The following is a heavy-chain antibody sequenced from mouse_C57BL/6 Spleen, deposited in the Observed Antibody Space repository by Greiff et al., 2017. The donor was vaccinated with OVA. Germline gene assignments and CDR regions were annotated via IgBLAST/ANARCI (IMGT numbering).Heavy chain of an antibody. V-gene: IGHV1-19*01. CDR3: ARSDDGYYEAWFAY. CDR1: GYTFTDYY. J-gene: IGHJ3*01. Sequence: EVQLQQSGPVLVKPGASVKMSCKASGYTFTDYYMNWVKQSHGKSLEWIGVINPYNGGTSYNQKFKGKATLTVDKSSSPAYMELNSLTSEDSAVYYCARSDDGYYEAWFAYRGEETLVTVSA. CDR2: INPYNGGT. D-gene: IGHD2-3*01.